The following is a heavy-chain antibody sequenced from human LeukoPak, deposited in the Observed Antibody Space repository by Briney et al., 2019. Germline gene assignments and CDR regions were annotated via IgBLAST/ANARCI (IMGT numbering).Heavy chain of an antibody. J-gene: IGHJ5*02. CDR2: ISSSSSYI. V-gene: IGHV3-21*01. Sequence: GGSLGLSCAASGFTFSSYSMNWVRQAPGKGLEWVSSISSSSSYIYYADSVKGRFTISRDNAKNSLYLQMNSLRAEDTAVYYCARDSPRGGFDPWGQGTLVTVSS. D-gene: IGHD3-10*01. CDR3: ARDSPRGGFDP. CDR1: GFTFSSYS.